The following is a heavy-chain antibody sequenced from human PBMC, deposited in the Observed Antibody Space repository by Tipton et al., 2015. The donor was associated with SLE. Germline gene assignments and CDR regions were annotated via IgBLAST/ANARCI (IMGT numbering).Heavy chain of an antibody. CDR2: ISSSGGTV. D-gene: IGHD2-21*01. Sequence: SLRLSCAASGFTFSDYYMSWIRQTPGKGLEWVSCISSSGGTVYYTDSVKGRFTISRDNPKNSLYLQMNSLRAEDTAVYYCASDVGYCGGDCYLATPYFQHWGQGPLVTVSS. V-gene: IGHV3-11*01. J-gene: IGHJ1*01. CDR3: ASDVGYCGGDCYLATPYFQH. CDR1: GFTFSDYY.